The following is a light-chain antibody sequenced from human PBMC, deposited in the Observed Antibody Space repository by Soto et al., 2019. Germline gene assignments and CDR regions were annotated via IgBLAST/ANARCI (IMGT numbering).Light chain of an antibody. CDR1: QTISSW. V-gene: IGKV1-5*03. Sequence: DIQMTQSPSTLSGSVVDRFTSTCLASQTISSWLAWYQQKPGKAPKLLIYKASTLKSGVPSRFSGSGSGTEFTLTISSLQPDDFATYYCQHYNSYSEAFGQGTKVDIK. CDR3: QHYNSYSEA. J-gene: IGKJ1*01. CDR2: KAS.